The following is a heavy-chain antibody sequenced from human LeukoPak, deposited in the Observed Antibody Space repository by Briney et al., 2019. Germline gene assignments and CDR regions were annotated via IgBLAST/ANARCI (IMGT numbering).Heavy chain of an antibody. Sequence: GGSLRLSCAASGFTFDDYGMNWVRQAPGKGLEWISGIHWNGDTTNYAASVEGRFTISRDNAKNSLYLQMNSLRAEDTAFFYGESGIRYYYYYYMDVWGKGTTVTVSS. V-gene: IGHV3-20*04. CDR2: IHWNGDTT. J-gene: IGHJ6*03. D-gene: IGHD3-9*01. CDR3: ESGIRYYYYYYMDV. CDR1: GFTFDDYG.